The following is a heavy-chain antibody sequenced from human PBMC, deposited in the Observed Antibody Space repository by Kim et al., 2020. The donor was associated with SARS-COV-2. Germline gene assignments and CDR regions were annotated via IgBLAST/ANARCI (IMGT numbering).Heavy chain of an antibody. D-gene: IGHD6-19*01. CDR1: GFTFSSSA. J-gene: IGHJ4*02. CDR3: AKETISSGWYWDY. Sequence: GGSLRLSCAGSGFTFSSSAMTWVRQTPGKGLEYVSSITSTGSITQYADSVKGRFTISRDNSKNTLYLQMNSLRAEDTAIYYCAKETISSGWYWDYWSQGPLVTVSS. V-gene: IGHV3-23*01. CDR2: ITSTGSIT.